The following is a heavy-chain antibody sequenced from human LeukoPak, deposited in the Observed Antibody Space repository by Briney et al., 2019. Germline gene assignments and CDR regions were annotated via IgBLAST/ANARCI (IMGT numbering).Heavy chain of an antibody. D-gene: IGHD3-22*01. CDR3: ARTNYYDSSGYRYYYYYYYMDV. CDR2: IYYSGST. Sequence: PSETLSLTCTVSGGSISSHYWSWIRQPPGKGLKWIGYIYYSGSTNYNPSLKSRVTISVDTSKNQFSLKLSSVTAADTAVYYCARTNYYDSSGYRYYYYYYYMDVWGKGTTVTVSS. J-gene: IGHJ6*03. CDR1: GGSISSHY. V-gene: IGHV4-59*11.